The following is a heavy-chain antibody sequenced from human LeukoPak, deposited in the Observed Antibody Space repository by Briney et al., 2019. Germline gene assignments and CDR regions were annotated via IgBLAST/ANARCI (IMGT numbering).Heavy chain of an antibody. J-gene: IGHJ4*02. CDR3: ARGRRAPYYDFWSGYYDY. V-gene: IGHV4-4*07. D-gene: IGHD3-3*01. CDR2: IYSSGST. CDR1: GESINSFY. Sequence: PSETLSLTCTVPGESINSFYWSWIRQPAGKGLKWIGRIYSSGSTNYSPSLKSRVTMSVDTSKNQFSLKLSSVTAADTAVYYCARGRRAPYYDFWSGYYDYWGQGTLVTVSS.